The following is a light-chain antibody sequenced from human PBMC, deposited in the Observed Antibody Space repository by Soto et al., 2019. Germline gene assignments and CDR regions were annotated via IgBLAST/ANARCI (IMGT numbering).Light chain of an antibody. J-gene: IGLJ1*01. CDR3: CSYAGSSTFEV. Sequence: QSALTQPASVSGSPGQSITISCTGTRSDVGSYNLASWYQQHPGKAPKLMIYEGSKRPSGVSNRFSGSKSGNTASLTISGLQAEDEADYYCCSYAGSSTFEVFGTGTKLTVL. CDR1: RSDVGSYNL. CDR2: EGS. V-gene: IGLV2-23*03.